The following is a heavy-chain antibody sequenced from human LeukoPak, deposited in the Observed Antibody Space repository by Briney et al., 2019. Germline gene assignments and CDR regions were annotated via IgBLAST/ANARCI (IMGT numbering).Heavy chain of an antibody. CDR2: IIPIFGTA. CDR1: GGTFSSYA. D-gene: IGHD3-3*01. J-gene: IGHJ3*02. V-gene: IGHV1-69*05. Sequence: SVKVSCKASGGTFSSYAISWVRQAPGQGLEWMGGIIPIFGTANYAQKFQGRVTITTDESTSTAYMELSSLRSEDTAVYYCAREAVGRPFWSGQSAFDIWGQGTMVTVSS. CDR3: AREAVGRPFWSGQSAFDI.